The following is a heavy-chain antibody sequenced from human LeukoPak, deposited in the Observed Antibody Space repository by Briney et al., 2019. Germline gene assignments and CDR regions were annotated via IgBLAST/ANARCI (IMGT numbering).Heavy chain of an antibody. CDR3: ARGELGFTLDY. D-gene: IGHD7-27*01. CDR1: GFTFSSYW. J-gene: IGHJ4*02. V-gene: IGHV3-74*01. CDR2: INSDGSST. Sequence: PGGSLRLSCAASGFTFSSYWMHWVRQAPGKGLVWVSRINSDGSSTSYADSVTGRFTISRDNAKNTLYLQMNSLRAEDTAVYYCARGELGFTLDYWGQGTLVTVSS.